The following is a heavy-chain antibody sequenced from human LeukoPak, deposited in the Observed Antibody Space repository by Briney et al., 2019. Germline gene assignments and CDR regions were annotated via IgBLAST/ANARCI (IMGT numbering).Heavy chain of an antibody. CDR3: AKDALQSWPYYMDV. V-gene: IGHV1-8*01. J-gene: IGHJ6*03. D-gene: IGHD4-11*01. CDR1: GYTFTSYD. CDR2: MNPNSGNT. Sequence: ASVKVSCKASGYTFTSYDINWVRQATGQGLEWMGWMNPNSGNTDYAQKFQGRVTMTRNTSISTAYMELSSLRSEDTAVYYCAKDALQSWPYYMDVWGKGTTVTVSS.